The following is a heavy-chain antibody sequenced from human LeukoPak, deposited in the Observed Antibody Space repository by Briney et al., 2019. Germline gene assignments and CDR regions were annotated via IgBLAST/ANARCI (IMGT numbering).Heavy chain of an antibody. J-gene: IGHJ4*02. CDR2: INDSGRS. D-gene: IGHD6-25*01. V-gene: IGHV4-59*01. CDR1: GGSIRSSF. CDR3: ARDTVAAAGDFDY. Sequence: SETLSLTCTVSGGSIRSSFWSWIRQPPGKGLEWIGCINDSGRSHYNPSLKSRVTISVDTSKNQFSLRLSSVSAADTALYFRARDTVAAAGDFDYWGQGTLVTVSS.